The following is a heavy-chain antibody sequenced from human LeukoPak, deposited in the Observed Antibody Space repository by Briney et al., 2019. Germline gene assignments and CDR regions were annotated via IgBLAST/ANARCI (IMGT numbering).Heavy chain of an antibody. D-gene: IGHD3-22*01. V-gene: IGHV3-23*01. CDR1: GFTFNSYA. J-gene: IGHJ2*01. CDR3: AKDVFPVYESSGFSAFPGR. Sequence: PGGSLRLSCGASGFTFNSYAMTWVRQAPGKGLEWVSGISGRGALTYYADSMKGRLTISRNNSRKTLYLQIQSLRAEDTVIYYCAKDVFPVYESSGFSAFPGRWGRGTPATVSS. CDR2: ISGRGALT.